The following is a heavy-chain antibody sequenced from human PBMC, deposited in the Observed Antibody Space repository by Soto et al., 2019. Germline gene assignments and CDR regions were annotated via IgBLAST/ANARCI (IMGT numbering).Heavy chain of an antibody. V-gene: IGHV1-18*01. CDR2: INTYNGMT. Sequence: QVQLVQSGGEVKKPGASVTVSCKASGYTFINYHITWVRQAPGQGLEWMAWINTYNGMTDYAQRFQGRVTMTRDTSTSTAYTALGNLGSDDTAVYFCAKSPRGEMATDWGQGTLVTVSS. CDR1: GYTFINYH. J-gene: IGHJ4*02. D-gene: IGHD5-12*01. CDR3: AKSPRGEMATD.